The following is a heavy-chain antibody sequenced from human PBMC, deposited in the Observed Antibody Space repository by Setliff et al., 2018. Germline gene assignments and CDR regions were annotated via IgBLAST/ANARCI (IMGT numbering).Heavy chain of an antibody. CDR2: ISPYNGKT. CDR1: GYIFNSYG. V-gene: IGHV1-18*01. Sequence: ASVKVSCKASGYIFNSYGIAWVRQAPGQGLEWMGWISPYNGKTNHAQNLQGRVAMTTDTSTSTAYMELGSLRSDDTAVYYCARGRDPAYYYDSGGYYWDYWGQGTLVTVS. D-gene: IGHD3-22*01. J-gene: IGHJ4*02. CDR3: ARGRDPAYYYDSGGYYWDY.